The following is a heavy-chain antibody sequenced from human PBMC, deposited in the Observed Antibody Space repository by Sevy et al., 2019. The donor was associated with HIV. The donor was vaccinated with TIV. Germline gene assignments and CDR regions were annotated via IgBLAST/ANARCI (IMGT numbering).Heavy chain of an antibody. Sequence: SETLSLTCTVSGGSITSLYWNWIRQPPGKGLEWIAIIYYNGHINYNPSLKSRVTLSLDTSKNQFSLRLSSVTAADTAMYYCAGENARGRGYSWGQGTLVTVSS. D-gene: IGHD3-10*01. V-gene: IGHV4-59*08. J-gene: IGHJ4*02. CDR2: IYYNGHI. CDR3: AGENARGRGYS. CDR1: GGSITSLY.